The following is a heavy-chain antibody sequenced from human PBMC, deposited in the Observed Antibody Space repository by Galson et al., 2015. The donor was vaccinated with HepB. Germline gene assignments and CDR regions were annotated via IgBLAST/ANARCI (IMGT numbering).Heavy chain of an antibody. CDR2: ISGSGGST. V-gene: IGHV3-23*01. J-gene: IGHJ5*02. CDR3: AKFTMVRGTQDNWFDP. Sequence: SLRLSCAASGFTFSSYAMSWVRQAPGKGLEWVSAISGSGGSTYYADSVKGRFTISRDNSKNTLYVQMNSLRAEDTAVYYCAKFTMVRGTQDNWFDPWGQGTLVTVSS. CDR1: GFTFSSYA. D-gene: IGHD3-10*01.